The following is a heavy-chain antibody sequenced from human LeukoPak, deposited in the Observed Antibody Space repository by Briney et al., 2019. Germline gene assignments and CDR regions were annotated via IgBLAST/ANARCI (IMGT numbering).Heavy chain of an antibody. CDR2: INPNSGGT. CDR3: AREPLSGIAAAGTKFDP. J-gene: IGHJ5*02. CDR1: GYTFTGYY. D-gene: IGHD6-13*01. Sequence: ASVKVSCKASGYTFTGYYMHSVRPAPEQRLEWMGWINPNSGGTNYAQKFQGRVTMTRDTSISTAYMELSRLRSDDTAVCYCAREPLSGIAAAGTKFDPWGQATLVTV. V-gene: IGHV1-2*02.